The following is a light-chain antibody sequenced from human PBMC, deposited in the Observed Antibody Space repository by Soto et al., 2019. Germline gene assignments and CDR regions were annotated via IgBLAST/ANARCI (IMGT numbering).Light chain of an antibody. Sequence: DIVLTQSPGTLSLSPGEGATLSCRASQSVSSNYLSWFQQKPGQAPRLLIYGASNRAAGIPDRFSGSGSGTDFTLTISRLETEDFAVYYCQQYGSSPLTSGPGTKVDTK. V-gene: IGKV3-20*01. CDR3: QQYGSSPLT. CDR2: GAS. CDR1: QSVSSNY. J-gene: IGKJ3*01.